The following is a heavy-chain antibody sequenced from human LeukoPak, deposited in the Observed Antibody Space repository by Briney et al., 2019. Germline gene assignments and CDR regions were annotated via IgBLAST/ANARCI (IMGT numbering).Heavy chain of an antibody. CDR3: AREVFPYYYGMDV. CDR2: INHSGST. Sequence: SETLSLTCAVYGGSFSGYYWSWIRQPPGKGLEWIGEINHSGSTNYNPSLKSRVTISVDTSKNQFSLKLSSVTAADTAVYYCAREVFPYYYGMDVWGQGTTVTVSS. J-gene: IGHJ6*02. CDR1: GGSFSGYY. V-gene: IGHV4-34*01. D-gene: IGHD1-14*01.